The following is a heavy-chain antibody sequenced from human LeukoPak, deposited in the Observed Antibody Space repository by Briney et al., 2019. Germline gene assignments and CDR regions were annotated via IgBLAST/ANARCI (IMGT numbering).Heavy chain of an antibody. D-gene: IGHD6-13*01. CDR3: ARHSSSSYFDY. Sequence: SETLSLTCAVSGGSISSSNWWSWVRQPPGKGLEWIGEIYHSGITNYNPSLKSRVTISVDTSKNQFSLQLSSVTAADTAVHYCARHSSSSYFDYWGQGTLVTVSS. CDR1: GGSISSSNW. V-gene: IGHV4-4*02. J-gene: IGHJ4*02. CDR2: IYHSGIT.